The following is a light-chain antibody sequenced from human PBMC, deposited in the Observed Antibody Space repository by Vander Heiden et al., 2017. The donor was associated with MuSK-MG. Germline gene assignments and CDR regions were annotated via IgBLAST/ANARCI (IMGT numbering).Light chain of an antibody. CDR1: SSNIGAGYD. CDR2: GNS. J-gene: IGLJ2*01. Sequence: QSVLTQPPSVSGAHGQRVTIPCAGSSSNIGAGYDVHWYQQLPGTAPNLLSYGNSNRPSGVPDRFSGSKSGTSASLAITGLQAEDEADYYCQSYDRSLSGVVFGGGTKLTVL. V-gene: IGLV1-40*01. CDR3: QSYDRSLSGVV.